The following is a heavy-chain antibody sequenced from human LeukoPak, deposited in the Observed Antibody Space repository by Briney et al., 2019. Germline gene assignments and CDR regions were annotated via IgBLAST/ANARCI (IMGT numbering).Heavy chain of an antibody. J-gene: IGHJ5*02. CDR2: IHYSGST. V-gene: IGHV4-59*08. CDR3: ARHEGGFDP. CDR1: GGSMSSYH. D-gene: IGHD3-16*01. Sequence: PSETLSLTCTVSGGSMSSYHWSWIRQPPGKGLEWIGYIHYSGSTNYNPSLKSRVTISVDKSRNQFSLHLSSVSAADTGVYYCARHEGGFDPWGQGTLVTVSA.